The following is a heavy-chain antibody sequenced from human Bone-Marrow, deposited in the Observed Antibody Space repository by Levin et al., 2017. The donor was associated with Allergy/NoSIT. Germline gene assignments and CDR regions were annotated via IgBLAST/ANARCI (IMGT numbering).Heavy chain of an antibody. J-gene: IGHJ5*02. V-gene: IGHV3-30*04. CDR2: ISYDGSNK. D-gene: IGHD6-13*01. CDR1: GFTFSSYA. CDR3: ARDLLGDFRIAAAGPFDP. Sequence: GGSLRLSCAASGFTFSSYAMHWVRQAPGKGLEWVAVISYDGSNKYYADSVKGRFTISRDNSKNTLYLQMNSLRAEDTAVYYCARDLLGDFRIAAAGPFDPWGQGTLVTVSS.